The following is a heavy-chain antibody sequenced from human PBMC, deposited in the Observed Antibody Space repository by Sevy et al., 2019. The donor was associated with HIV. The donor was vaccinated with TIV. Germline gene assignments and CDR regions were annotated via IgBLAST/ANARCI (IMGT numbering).Heavy chain of an antibody. CDR1: GYTFTSYG. D-gene: IGHD6-13*01. Sequence: ASVKVSCKASGYTFTSYGISWVRQAPGQGLEWMGWISAYNGNTNYAQKLQGRVTMATDTSTSTAYMELRGLRFDDTAVYYCARDPAKLVPEYCYYSGMDVWGQGTTVTVSS. V-gene: IGHV1-18*01. CDR2: ISAYNGNT. CDR3: ARDPAKLVPEYCYYSGMDV. J-gene: IGHJ6*02.